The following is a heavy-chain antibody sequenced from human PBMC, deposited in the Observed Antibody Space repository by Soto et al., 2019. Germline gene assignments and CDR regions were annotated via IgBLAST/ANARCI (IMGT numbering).Heavy chain of an antibody. CDR3: ASEVAATYYYYYGMDF. D-gene: IGHD2-15*01. CDR2: IIPIFGTA. CDR1: GGTFSSYA. V-gene: IGHV1-69*01. J-gene: IGHJ6*02. Sequence: QVQLVQSGAEVKKPGSSVKVSCTASGGTFSSYAISWVRQAPGQGLAWMGGIIPIFGTANYAQKFQGRVTITADESTSTAYMELSSLRSEDTAVYSCASEVAATYYYYYGMDFWGQGTTVTVSS.